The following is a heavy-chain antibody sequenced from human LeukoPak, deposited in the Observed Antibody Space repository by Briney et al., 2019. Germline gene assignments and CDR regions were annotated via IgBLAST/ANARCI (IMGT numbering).Heavy chain of an antibody. CDR3: ARGYSSGWSDY. CDR1: GGSISSYY. V-gene: IGHV4-59*01. D-gene: IGHD6-19*01. Sequence: SETLSLTCTVSGGSISSYYWSWIRQPPGKGLEWIGYIYYSGSTNYNPSLKSRVTISVDTSKNQFSLKLSSVTAADTAVYYCARGYSSGWSDYWGQGTLVTVSS. J-gene: IGHJ4*02. CDR2: IYYSGST.